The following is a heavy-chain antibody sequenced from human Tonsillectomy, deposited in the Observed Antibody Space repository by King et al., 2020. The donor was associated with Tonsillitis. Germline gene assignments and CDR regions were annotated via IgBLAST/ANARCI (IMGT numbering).Heavy chain of an antibody. Sequence: VQLVESGGGLVKPGGSLRLSCAASGFTFSSYSMNWVRQAPGKGLEWVSSISSSSSYIYYADSVKGRFTISRDNAKNSLYLQMNSLRAEDTAVYYCARGGVGCTPNGMDVWGQGTTVTVSS. CDR3: ARGGVGCTPNGMDV. D-gene: IGHD2-8*01. CDR2: ISSSSSYI. CDR1: GFTFSSYS. V-gene: IGHV3-21*01. J-gene: IGHJ6*02.